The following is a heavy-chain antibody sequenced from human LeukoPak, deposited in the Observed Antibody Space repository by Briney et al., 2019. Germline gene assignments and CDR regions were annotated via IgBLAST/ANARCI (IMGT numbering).Heavy chain of an antibody. CDR2: LWHDNNR. CDR3: ARDWNSDWYYDY. D-gene: IGHD3-16*01. CDR1: GFTFSNYG. V-gene: IGHV3-33*01. J-gene: IGHJ4*02. Sequence: GRSLGLSCAASGFTFSNYGMHWIRQAPGKGLEWVAVLWHDNNRYYGESVKGRFTVFRDSSKNTVELQMDSLRAEDTAVYYCARDWNSDWYYDYWGPGTLVTVSS.